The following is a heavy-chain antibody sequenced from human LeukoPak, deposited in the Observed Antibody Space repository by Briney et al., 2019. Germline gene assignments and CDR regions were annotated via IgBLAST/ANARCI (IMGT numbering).Heavy chain of an antibody. CDR1: GFTFSSYS. Sequence: GGSLRLSCAASGFTFSSYSMNWVRQAPGKGLEWVSSISSSSSYIYYADSVKGRFTTSRDNAKNSLYLQMNSLRAEDTAVYYCARDPGFPSQLLLYPVLYFDYWGQGTLVTVSS. D-gene: IGHD2-2*02. CDR2: ISSSSSYI. J-gene: IGHJ4*02. CDR3: ARDPGFPSQLLLYPVLYFDY. V-gene: IGHV3-21*01.